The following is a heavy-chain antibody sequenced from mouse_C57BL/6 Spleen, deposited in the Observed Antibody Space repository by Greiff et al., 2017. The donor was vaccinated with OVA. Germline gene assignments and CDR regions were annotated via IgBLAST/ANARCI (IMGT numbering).Heavy chain of an antibody. CDR3: AASTMVRDWYFDV. CDR1: GFTFSSYA. CDR2: ISDGGSYT. J-gene: IGHJ1*03. Sequence: EVKLMESGGGLVKPGGSLKLSCAASGFTFSSYAMSWVRQTPEKRLEWVATISDGGSYTYYPDNVKGRFTISRDNAKNNLYLQMSHLKSEDTAMYYCAASTMVRDWYFDVWGTGTTVTVSS. V-gene: IGHV5-4*03. D-gene: IGHD2-1*01.